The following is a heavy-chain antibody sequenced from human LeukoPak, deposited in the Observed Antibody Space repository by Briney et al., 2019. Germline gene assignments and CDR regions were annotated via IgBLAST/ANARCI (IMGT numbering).Heavy chain of an antibody. V-gene: IGHV1-2*02. Sequence: ASVKVSCKASGYTFTGYYMHWVRQAPGQRLEWMRWINPNSGGTNYAQKFQGRVTMTRDTSISTAYMELSRLRSDDTAVYYCARQITMVRGVIINDYWGQGTLVTVSS. CDR2: INPNSGGT. J-gene: IGHJ4*02. CDR3: ARQITMVRGVIINDY. CDR1: GYTFTGYY. D-gene: IGHD3-10*01.